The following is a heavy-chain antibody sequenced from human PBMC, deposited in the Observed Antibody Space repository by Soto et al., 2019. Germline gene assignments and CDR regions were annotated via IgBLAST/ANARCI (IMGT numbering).Heavy chain of an antibody. J-gene: IGHJ5*02. CDR2: IYYSGST. V-gene: IGHV4-39*01. CDR3: ARRITIFGVVIPA. D-gene: IGHD3-3*01. CDR1: GGSISSSSYY. Sequence: SETLSLTCTVSGGSISSSSYYWGWIRQPPGKGLEWIGSIYYSGSTYYNPSLKSRVTISVDTSKNQFSLKLSSVTAADTAVYYCARRITIFGVVIPAWGQGTLVTVSS.